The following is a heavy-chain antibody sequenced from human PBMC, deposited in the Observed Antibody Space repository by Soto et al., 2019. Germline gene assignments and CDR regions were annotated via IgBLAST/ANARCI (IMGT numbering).Heavy chain of an antibody. Sequence: GASVKVSCKASGYTFTGNYIHWVRQAPGQGLAWMGWVDPDNGGTTSAQKFQGRVTMTRDTSVTTAYMELSRLTSDDTAVYYCARDPRPPSGWLGFWEYGMDVWGQGTTVPVSS. V-gene: IGHV1-2*02. D-gene: IGHD3-3*01. J-gene: IGHJ6*02. CDR1: GYTFTGNY. CDR3: ARDPRPPSGWLGFWEYGMDV. CDR2: VDPDNGGT.